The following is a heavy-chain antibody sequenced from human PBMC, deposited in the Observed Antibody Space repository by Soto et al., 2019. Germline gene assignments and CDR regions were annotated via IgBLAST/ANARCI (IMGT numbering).Heavy chain of an antibody. CDR1: GGSFSGYY. Sequence: SETLSLTCAVYGGSFSGYYWSWIRQPPGKGLEWIGEINHSGSTNYNPSLKSRVTISVDTSKNQFSLKLSSVTAADTAAYYCARVFLYGLTDYWGQGTLVTVSS. CDR3: ARVFLYGLTDY. J-gene: IGHJ4*02. V-gene: IGHV4-34*01. CDR2: INHSGST. D-gene: IGHD3-10*01.